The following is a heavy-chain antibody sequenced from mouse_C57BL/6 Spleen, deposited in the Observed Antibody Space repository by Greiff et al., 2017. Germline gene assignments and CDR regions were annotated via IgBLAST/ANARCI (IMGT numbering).Heavy chain of an antibody. Sequence: EVQLVESGEGLVKPGGSLKLSCAASGFTFSSYAMSWVRQTPEKRLEWVAYISSGGDYIYYADTVKGRFTISRDNARNTLYLQMSSLKSEDTAMYYCTRVGRTRGIADYWGQGTSGTVSS. CDR1: GFTFSSYA. CDR2: ISSGGDYI. D-gene: IGHD3-3*01. CDR3: TRVGRTRGIADY. V-gene: IGHV5-9-1*02. J-gene: IGHJ4*01.